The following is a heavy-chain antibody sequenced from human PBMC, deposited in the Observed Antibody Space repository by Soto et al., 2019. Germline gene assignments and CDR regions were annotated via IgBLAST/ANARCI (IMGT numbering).Heavy chain of an antibody. V-gene: IGHV3-48*01. Sequence: GGSLRLSCAASGFTFSSYSMNWVRQAPGKGLEWVSYISSSSSTIYYADSVKGRFTISRDNAKNSLYLQMNSLRAEDTAVYYCARASRYSTYWDLGYWGQGTLVPVSS. CDR2: ISSSSSTI. D-gene: IGHD4-4*01. CDR1: GFTFSSYS. J-gene: IGHJ4*02. CDR3: ARASRYSTYWDLGY.